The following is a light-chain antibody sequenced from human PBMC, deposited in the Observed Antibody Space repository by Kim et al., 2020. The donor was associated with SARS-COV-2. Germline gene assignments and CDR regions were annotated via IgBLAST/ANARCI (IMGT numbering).Light chain of an antibody. CDR2: DTS. J-gene: IGKJ2*01. V-gene: IGKV3-20*01. CDR1: RSGRSSY. CDR3: QQYGSSPFT. Sequence: ATGERAPMSCRASRSGRSSYLPRYQQGPGQAARLLMYDTSTRATGIPDRFSGSGSGTEFTLTISRLEREDFAVYYCQQYGSSPFTFGQGTKLEI.